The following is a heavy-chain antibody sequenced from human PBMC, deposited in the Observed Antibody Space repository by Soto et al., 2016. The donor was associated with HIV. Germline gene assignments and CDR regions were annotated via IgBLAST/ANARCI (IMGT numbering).Heavy chain of an antibody. D-gene: IGHD3-22*01. J-gene: IGHJ3*02. CDR1: GFTFGDYA. CDR2: IRSKAYGGTT. CDR3: SRSRTRYYYESGNAFDI. V-gene: IGHV3-49*04. Sequence: EVQLVESGGGLIQPGRSLRLSCTASGFTFGDYAMSWVRQAPGKGLEWVGFIRSKAYGGTTEYAASVKGRFIISRDDFKSIAYLQMNSLKIEDTAVYYCSRSRTRYYYESGNAFDIWAKGQWSRLF.